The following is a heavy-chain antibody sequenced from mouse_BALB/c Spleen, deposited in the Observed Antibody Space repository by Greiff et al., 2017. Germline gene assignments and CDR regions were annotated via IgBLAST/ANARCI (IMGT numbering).Heavy chain of an antibody. CDR2: IRNKANGYTT. Sequence: EVNVVESGGGLVQPGGSLRLSCATSGFTFTDYYMSWVRQPPGKALEWLGFIRNKANGYTTEYSASVKGRFTISRDNSQSILYLQMNTLRAEDSATYYCARGQLGYLDYWGQGTTLTVSS. CDR3: ARGQLGYLDY. D-gene: IGHD4-1*02. CDR1: GFTFTDYY. J-gene: IGHJ2*01. V-gene: IGHV7-3*02.